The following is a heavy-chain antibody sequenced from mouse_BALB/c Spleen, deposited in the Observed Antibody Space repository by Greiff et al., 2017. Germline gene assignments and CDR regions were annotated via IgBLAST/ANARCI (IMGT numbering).Heavy chain of an antibody. D-gene: IGHD2-1*01. CDR3: AREGGNYYAMDY. Sequence: EVKLVESGGGLVKPGGSLKLSCAASGFTFSDYYMYWVRQTPEKRLEWVATISDGGSYTYYPDSVKGRFTISRDNAKNNLYLQMSSLKSEDTAMYYCAREGGNYYAMDYWGQGTSVTVSS. J-gene: IGHJ4*01. V-gene: IGHV5-4*02. CDR2: ISDGGSYT. CDR1: GFTFSDYY.